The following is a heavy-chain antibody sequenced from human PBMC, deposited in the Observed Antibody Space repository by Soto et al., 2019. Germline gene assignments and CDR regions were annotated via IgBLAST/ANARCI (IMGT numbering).Heavy chain of an antibody. V-gene: IGHV3-21*06. Sequence: GGSLRLSCAASGFTFTRYSMNWVRQAPGKGLEWVSSISSTTNYIYYGDSMKGRFTISRDNGKNSLYLEIHSLRAEDTAVYYCARESEDLTSNFDYWGEGTIATVYS. CDR1: GFTFTRYS. CDR3: ARESEDLTSNFDY. J-gene: IGHJ4*02. CDR2: ISSTTNYI.